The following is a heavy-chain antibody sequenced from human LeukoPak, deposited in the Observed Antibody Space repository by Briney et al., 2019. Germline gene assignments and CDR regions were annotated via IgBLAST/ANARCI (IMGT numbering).Heavy chain of an antibody. D-gene: IGHD2-2*01. CDR1: GFTFSSYG. Sequence: GRSLRLSCAASGFTFSSYGMHWVRQAPGEGLEWVAVIWYDGSNKYYADSVKGRFTISRDNSKNTLYLQMNSLRAEDTAVYYCARDIVVVPAAIYYYGMDVWGQGTTVTVSS. CDR2: IWYDGSNK. V-gene: IGHV3-33*01. J-gene: IGHJ6*02. CDR3: ARDIVVVPAAIYYYGMDV.